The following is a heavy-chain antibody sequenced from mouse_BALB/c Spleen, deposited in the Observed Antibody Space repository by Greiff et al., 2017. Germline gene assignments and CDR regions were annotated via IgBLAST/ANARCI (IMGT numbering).Heavy chain of an antibody. J-gene: IGHJ3*01. Sequence: EVQLQESGGGLVKPGGSLKLSCAASGFTFSSYAMSWVRQTPEKRLEWVASISSGGSTYYPDSVKGRFTISRDNARNILSLQMSSLRSEDTAMYYCARGGGYYNAYWGQGTLVTVSA. CDR1: GFTFSSYA. D-gene: IGHD2-3*01. CDR3: ARGGGYYNAY. V-gene: IGHV5-6-5*01. CDR2: ISSGGST.